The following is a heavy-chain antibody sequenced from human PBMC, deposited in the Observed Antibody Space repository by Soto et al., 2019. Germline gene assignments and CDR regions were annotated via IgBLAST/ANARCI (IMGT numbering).Heavy chain of an antibody. D-gene: IGHD6-13*01. V-gene: IGHV1-3*01. CDR1: GYTFTIYA. CDR3: ARDTGAIAAAPWSH. CDR2: INAGNGNT. J-gene: IGHJ4*02. Sequence: GASVKVSCKASGYTFTIYAMHWVRQAPGQRLEWMGWINAGNGNTKYSQKFQGRVTITRDTSTSTAYMELRSLRSDDTAVYYCARDTGAIAAAPWSHWGQGTLVTVSS.